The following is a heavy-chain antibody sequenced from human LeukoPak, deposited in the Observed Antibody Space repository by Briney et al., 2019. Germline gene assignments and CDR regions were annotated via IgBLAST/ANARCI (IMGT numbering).Heavy chain of an antibody. CDR3: ARVGGGSSDYYFDY. D-gene: IGHD1-26*01. J-gene: IGHJ4*02. Sequence: SETLSLTCTVSGGSISSYYWSWIRQPPGKGLEWIGYIYYSGSTNYNPSLKSRVTISVDTSKNQFSLKLSSVTAADTAVYYCARVGGGSSDYYFDYWGQGTLVTVSS. V-gene: IGHV4-59*12. CDR2: IYYSGST. CDR1: GGSISSYY.